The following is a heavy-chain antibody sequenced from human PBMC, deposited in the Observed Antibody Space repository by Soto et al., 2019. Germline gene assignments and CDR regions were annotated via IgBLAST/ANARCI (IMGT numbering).Heavy chain of an antibody. CDR2: INPSGGST. V-gene: IGHV1-46*01. CDR1: GYTFTSYY. D-gene: IGHD6-13*01. J-gene: IGHJ6*02. CDR3: ARFQRSSSWYLDPVGMDV. Sequence: GASVKVSCKASGYTFTSYYMHWVRQAPGQGLEWMGIINPSGGSTSYAQKFQGRVTMTRDTSTSTVYMELSSLRSEDTAMYYCARFQRSSSWYLDPVGMDVWGQGTTVTV.